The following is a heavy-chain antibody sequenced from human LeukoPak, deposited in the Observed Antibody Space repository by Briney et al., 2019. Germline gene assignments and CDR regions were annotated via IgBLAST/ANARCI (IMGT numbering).Heavy chain of an antibody. D-gene: IGHD3-3*01. Sequence: SETLSLTCTVSGGSISSSSYYWGWIRQPPGKGLEWIGSIYYGGSTYYNPSLKSRVTISVDTSKNQFSLKLSSVTAADTAVYYCAKARDNDFWSGDASDAFDIWGQGTMVTVSS. CDR2: IYYGGST. J-gene: IGHJ3*02. CDR3: AKARDNDFWSGDASDAFDI. CDR1: GGSISSSSYY. V-gene: IGHV4-39*01.